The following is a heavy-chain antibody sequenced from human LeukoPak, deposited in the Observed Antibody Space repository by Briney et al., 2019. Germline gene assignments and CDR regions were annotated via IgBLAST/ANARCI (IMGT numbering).Heavy chain of an antibody. J-gene: IGHJ4*02. D-gene: IGHD3-10*01. V-gene: IGHV3-48*01. CDR2: ISSSSSTI. CDR3: ARDPRITMVRGVRGFDY. Sequence: PGGSLRLSCAASGFTFSSYSMNWVRQAPGKGLEWVSYISSSSSTIYYADSVKGRLTVSRDNAKNSLYLQMNSLRAEDTAVYYCARDPRITMVRGVRGFDYWGQGTLVTVSS. CDR1: GFTFSSYS.